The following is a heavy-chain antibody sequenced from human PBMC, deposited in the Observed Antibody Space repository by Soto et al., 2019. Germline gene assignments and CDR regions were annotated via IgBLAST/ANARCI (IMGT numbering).Heavy chain of an antibody. D-gene: IGHD3-10*01. CDR2: IYWDDDT. J-gene: IGHJ4*02. Sequence: SGPTLGNPTETRTLTCNYSEFSLSTYGVGVGWIRQPPGKALEWLALIYWDDDTRFSPSLNSRLAITKDTSKSQVVLTMTHMEPVDTATYYCAHRPGFSMAFDYWGPGSLVTVSS. CDR3: AHRPGFSMAFDY. V-gene: IGHV2-5*02. CDR1: EFSLSTYGVG.